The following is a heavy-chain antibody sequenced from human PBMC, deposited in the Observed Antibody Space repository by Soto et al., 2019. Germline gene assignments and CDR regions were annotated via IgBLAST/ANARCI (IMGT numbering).Heavy chain of an antibody. V-gene: IGHV3-48*01. CDR1: GFTFSSYS. CDR2: ISSSSSTI. D-gene: IGHD3-3*01. Sequence: GGSLRLSCAASGFTFSSYSMNWVRQAPGKGLEWVSYISSSSSTIYYADSVKGRFTISRDNAKNSLYLQMNSLRAEDTAVYYCARVVEELRFLEWLFQGSYYYYYMDVWGKGTTVTVSS. CDR3: ARVVEELRFLEWLFQGSYYYYYMDV. J-gene: IGHJ6*03.